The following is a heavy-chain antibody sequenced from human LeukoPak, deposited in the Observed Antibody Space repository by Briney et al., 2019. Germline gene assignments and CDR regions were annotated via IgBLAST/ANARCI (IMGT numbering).Heavy chain of an antibody. CDR2: IYNSGHT. J-gene: IGHJ4*02. CDR3: AREYSSGRLDS. D-gene: IGHD6-19*01. V-gene: IGHV4-59*01. Sequence: SETLSLTCTVSGGSTSSYYGSWIRQPPGKGLEWIGYIYNSGHTNYNRSPKGRVTISVDTSKNHFSLKLSSVTAARTAVYYCAREYSSGRLDSWGQGTLVTVSS. CDR1: GGSTSSYY.